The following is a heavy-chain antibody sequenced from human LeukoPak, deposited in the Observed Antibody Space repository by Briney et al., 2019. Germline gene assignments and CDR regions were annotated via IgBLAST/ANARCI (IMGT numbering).Heavy chain of an antibody. CDR2: INYSAVT. V-gene: IGHV4-34*01. J-gene: IGHJ3*02. CDR3: ASLTPLSGRRNAFEI. D-gene: IGHD5-12*01. CDR1: GGSFSDFY. Sequence: PSETLSLTCAVSGGSFSDFYWTWIRQSPGKGLEWIGEINYSAVTNYNPSLKSRATISLDTSKSQFSLKLSSVTAADTAVYYCASLTPLSGRRNAFEIWGQGTMVTVSS.